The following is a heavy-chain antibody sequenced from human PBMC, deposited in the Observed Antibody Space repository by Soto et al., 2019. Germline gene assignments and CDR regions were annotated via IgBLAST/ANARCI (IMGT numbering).Heavy chain of an antibody. CDR1: FFSVDTTYC. Sequence: ASMKGPCKASFFSVDTTYCIHWVRRAPGQGLEWMGWISAYNGNTNYAQKLQGRVTMTTDTSTSTAYMELRSPRSDDTAVYYCARDRVGAARLDYWGQGTLVTVSS. V-gene: IGHV1-18*04. CDR2: ISAYNGNT. J-gene: IGHJ4*02. CDR3: ARDRVGAARLDY. D-gene: IGHD6-6*01.